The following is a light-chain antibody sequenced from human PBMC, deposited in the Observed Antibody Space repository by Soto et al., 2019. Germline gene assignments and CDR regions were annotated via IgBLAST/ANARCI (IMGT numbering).Light chain of an antibody. CDR3: QQYGSSPHT. V-gene: IGKV3-20*01. Sequence: ELVLTQSPGTLSLSPGERATLSCRASQSVSSSYLAWYQQKPGQAPRLLIYGASSRATGIPDRFSGSGSGKDFTLTISRLEPEDFAVYYCQQYGSSPHTFGQGTNLEIK. CDR1: QSVSSSY. CDR2: GAS. J-gene: IGKJ2*01.